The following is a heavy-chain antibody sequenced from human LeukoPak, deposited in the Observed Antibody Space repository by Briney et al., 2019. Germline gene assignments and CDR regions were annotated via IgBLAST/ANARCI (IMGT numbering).Heavy chain of an antibody. CDR3: ATPAGAAAGYYFDY. J-gene: IGHJ4*02. CDR2: ISAYNGNT. Sequence: ASVKVSCKASGYTFTSYGISWVRQAPGQGLEWMGWISAYNGNTNYAQKLQGRVTMTTDTSTSTAYMELSSLRSEDTAVYYCATPAGAAAGYYFDYWGQGTLVTVSS. CDR1: GYTFTSYG. D-gene: IGHD6-13*01. V-gene: IGHV1-18*01.